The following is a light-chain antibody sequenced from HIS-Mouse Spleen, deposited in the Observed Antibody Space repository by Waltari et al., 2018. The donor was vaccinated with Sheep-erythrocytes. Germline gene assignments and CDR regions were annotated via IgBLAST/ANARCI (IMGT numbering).Light chain of an antibody. CDR2: DVS. CDR1: SSDVGGYNY. J-gene: IGLJ1*01. V-gene: IGLV2-11*01. Sequence: QSALTQPRSVSGSPGQSVTISCTGTSSDVGGYNYFPWYQPHPGKAPKLMIYDVSKRPSGVPDRFSGSKSGNTASLTISGLQAEDEADYYCCSYAGSYNHVFATGTKVTVL. CDR3: CSYAGSYNHV.